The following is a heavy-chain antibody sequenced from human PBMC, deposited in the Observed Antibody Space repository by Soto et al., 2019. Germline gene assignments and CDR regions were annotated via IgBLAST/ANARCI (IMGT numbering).Heavy chain of an antibody. V-gene: IGHV1-46*03. Sequence: QVQLVQPGAEVKKPGASVKFSCKASGYIFTNFYIHWVRQAPGQGLEWIGIINPNGGSTNYAQNFQGRVIMIRDTSTSTVYMDLSSLRSEDTAVHYCTRGLASGDYWGQGTLITVSS. D-gene: IGHD6-6*01. CDR3: TRGLASGDY. CDR2: INPNGGST. J-gene: IGHJ4*02. CDR1: GYIFTNFY.